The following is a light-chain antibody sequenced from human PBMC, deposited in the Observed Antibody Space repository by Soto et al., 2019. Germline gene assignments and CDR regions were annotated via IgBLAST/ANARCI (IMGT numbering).Light chain of an antibody. J-gene: IGKJ2*01. V-gene: IGKV1-9*01. CDR2: GAS. CDR3: QQFKSYPYT. CDR1: QAISGF. Sequence: IQLTQSPSSLSASVGDRVTITCRASQAISGFLVWYQQKPGQAPKLLIYGASILQSGVPSRFSGSGSGTDFTLTTSSLQPADFATYFCQQFKSYPYTFGQGTKLEIK.